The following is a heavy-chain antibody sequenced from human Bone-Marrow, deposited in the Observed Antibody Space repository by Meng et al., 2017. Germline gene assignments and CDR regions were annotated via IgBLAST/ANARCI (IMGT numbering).Heavy chain of an antibody. CDR1: GGSISSYY. V-gene: IGHV4-59*01. CDR3: ARIAAAGTMSWYYYYGMDV. CDR2: IYYSGST. Sequence: SETLSLTCTVSGGSISSYYWSWIRQPPGKGLEWIGYIYYSGSTNYNPSLKSRVTISVDTSKNQFSLKLSSVTAADTAVCYCARIAAAGTMSWYYYYGMDVWGQGTTVTVSS. D-gene: IGHD6-13*01. J-gene: IGHJ6*02.